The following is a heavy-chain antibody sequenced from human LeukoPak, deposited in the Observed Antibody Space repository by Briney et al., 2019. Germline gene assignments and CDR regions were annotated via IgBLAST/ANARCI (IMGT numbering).Heavy chain of an antibody. Sequence: GGSLRLSCAASGFTFSSYAMSWVRQAPGKGLEWVSAISGSGGSTYYADPVKGRFTISGDNSKNTLYLQTNSLRAEDTAVYYCARDGFTFSLWGQGTLVTVSS. CDR1: GFTFSSYA. CDR2: ISGSGGST. D-gene: IGHD3-10*01. J-gene: IGHJ4*02. V-gene: IGHV3-23*01. CDR3: ARDGFTFSL.